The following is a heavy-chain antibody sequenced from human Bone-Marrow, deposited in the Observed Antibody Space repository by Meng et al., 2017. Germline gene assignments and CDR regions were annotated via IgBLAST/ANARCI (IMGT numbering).Heavy chain of an antibody. J-gene: IGHJ4*02. CDR3: TREWTYYDILTGYPSLDY. V-gene: IGHV3-48*03. Sequence: GESLKISCAASGFTFSSYEMNWVRQAPGKGLEWVSYISSSGSTIYYADSVKGRFTISRDDSKSIAYLQMNSLKTEDTAVYYCTREWTYYDILTGYPSLDYWGQGTLVTVSS. CDR1: GFTFSSYE. D-gene: IGHD3-9*01. CDR2: ISSSGSTI.